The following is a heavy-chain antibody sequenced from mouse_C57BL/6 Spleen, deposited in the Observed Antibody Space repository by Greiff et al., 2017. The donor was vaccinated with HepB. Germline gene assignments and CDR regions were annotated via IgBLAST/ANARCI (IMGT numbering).Heavy chain of an antibody. CDR3: ARELLGLYAMDY. CDR1: GYTFTSYW. V-gene: IGHV1-55*01. D-gene: IGHD4-1*01. J-gene: IGHJ4*01. CDR2: IYPGSGST. Sequence: QVQLQQPGAELVKPGASVKMSCKASGYTFTSYWITWVKQRPGQGLEWIGDIYPGSGSTNYNEKFKSKATLTVDTSSSTAYMQLSRLTSADSAVYYCARELLGLYAMDYWGQGTSVTVSS.